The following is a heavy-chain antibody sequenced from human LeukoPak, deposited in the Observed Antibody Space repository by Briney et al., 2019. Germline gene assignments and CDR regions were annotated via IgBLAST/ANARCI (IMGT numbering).Heavy chain of an antibody. CDR2: ILYDGSNK. J-gene: IGHJ4*02. CDR1: GFIVSSNY. D-gene: IGHD7-27*01. CDR3: ARDRLLGFDY. Sequence: GGSLRLSCAASGFIVSSNYMSWVRQAPGKGLEWVAAILYDGSNKYFADSVKGRFTISRDNSKNTLYLQMNSLRTDDTAVYYCARDRLLGFDYWGQGTLVSVSS. V-gene: IGHV3-30-3*01.